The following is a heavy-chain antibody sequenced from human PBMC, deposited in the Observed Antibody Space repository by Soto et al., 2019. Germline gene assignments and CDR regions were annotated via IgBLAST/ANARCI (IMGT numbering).Heavy chain of an antibody. CDR1: GYTFTTSA. CDR3: ARDHSSGWGNWFDP. CDR2: INVGNGYT. D-gene: IGHD6-19*01. Sequence: QVQLVQSGAEVKKPGASVKVSCKASGYTFTTSAMHWVRQAPGQGLEWMGRINVGNGYTKYSQKFRGRLTITSDTSASTAYMELSSLTSEDTAVYYCARDHSSGWGNWFDPWGQGTLVTVSS. J-gene: IGHJ5*02. V-gene: IGHV1-3*01.